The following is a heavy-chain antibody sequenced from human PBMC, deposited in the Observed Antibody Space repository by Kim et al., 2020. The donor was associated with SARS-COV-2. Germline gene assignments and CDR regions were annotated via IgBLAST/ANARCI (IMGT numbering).Heavy chain of an antibody. CDR2: IKSKTDGGTT. J-gene: IGHJ4*02. CDR1: GFTFSNAW. Sequence: GGSLRLSCAASGFTFSNAWMSWVRQAPGKGLEWVGRIKSKTDGGTTDYAAPVKGRFTISRDDSKNTLYLQMNSLKTEDTAVYYCTTGGTTGTYVPFDYWGQGTLVTVSS. V-gene: IGHV3-15*01. CDR3: TTGGTTGTYVPFDY. D-gene: IGHD1-1*01.